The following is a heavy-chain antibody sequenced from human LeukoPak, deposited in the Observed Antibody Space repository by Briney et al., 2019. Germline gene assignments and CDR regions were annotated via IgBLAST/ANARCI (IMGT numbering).Heavy chain of an antibody. V-gene: IGHV4-59*12. J-gene: IGHJ5*02. CDR1: GSSISSYY. Sequence: PSETLSLTCTVSGSSISSYYWSWIRQPPGKGMEDIGHIYYSGFTNYNPSLKSRVTMSVDTSKNQFSLKLSSVTAADTAVYYCARVLITMVRGVPYNWFDPWGQGTLVTVSS. CDR2: IYYSGFT. D-gene: IGHD3-10*01. CDR3: ARVLITMVRGVPYNWFDP.